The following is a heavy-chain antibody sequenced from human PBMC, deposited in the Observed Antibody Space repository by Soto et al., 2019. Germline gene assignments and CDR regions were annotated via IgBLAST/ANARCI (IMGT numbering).Heavy chain of an antibody. V-gene: IGHV1-18*01. Sequence: QVQLVQSGAEVREPGASVKVSCKASGYTFTNYGVSWVRQAPGQGLEWMGWIGGYKGNTNYAQKLQGRVTLTTDTPTSTAYMELGSLRSDDTAVYYCAPHTLDTGMPSGYWGQGPLVTVSS. J-gene: IGHJ4*02. CDR3: APHTLDTGMPSGY. CDR1: GYTFTNYG. CDR2: IGGYKGNT. D-gene: IGHD5-18*01.